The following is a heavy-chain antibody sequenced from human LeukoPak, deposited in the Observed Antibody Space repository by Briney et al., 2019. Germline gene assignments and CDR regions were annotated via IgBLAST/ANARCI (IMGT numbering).Heavy chain of an antibody. D-gene: IGHD3-22*01. CDR3: AKVERSSGYYPPFDY. CDR2: ISDSGGST. CDR1: GFTFSSYG. J-gene: IGHJ4*02. Sequence: PGGSLRLSCAASGFTFSSYGMSWVRQAPGKGLEWVSAISDSGGSTYYADSVKGRFTISRDNSKNTLYLQMNSLRAEDTAIYYCAKVERSSGYYPPFDYWGQGTLVTVSS. V-gene: IGHV3-23*01.